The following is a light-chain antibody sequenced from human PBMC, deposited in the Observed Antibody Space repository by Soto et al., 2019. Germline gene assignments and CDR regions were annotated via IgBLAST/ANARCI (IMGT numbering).Light chain of an antibody. CDR3: QQYNTYSSLT. CDR1: QSISSW. J-gene: IGKJ4*01. CDR2: DAS. V-gene: IGKV1-5*01. Sequence: DIQMTQSPSTLSASVGDRVTITCRASQSISSWLAWYQQKLGRAPRLLIYDASSLESGVPSRFSGSGYGTEFTLTISSLQPDDFATYYCQQYNTYSSLTFGGGTKVDIE.